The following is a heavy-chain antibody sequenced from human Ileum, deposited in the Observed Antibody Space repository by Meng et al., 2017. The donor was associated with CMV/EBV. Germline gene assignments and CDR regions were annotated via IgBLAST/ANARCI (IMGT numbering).Heavy chain of an antibody. V-gene: IGHV3-30*02. CDR1: GFTFSSYG. D-gene: IGHD2-2*01. CDR2: IRYDGSNK. Sequence: GESLKISCAASGFTFSSYGMHWVRQAPGKGLEWVAFIRYDGSNKYYADSVKGRFTISRDNSKNTLYLQMNSLRAEDTAVYYCAKDPIVVVPAGSAFDIWGQGTMVTVSS. J-gene: IGHJ3*02. CDR3: AKDPIVVVPAGSAFDI.